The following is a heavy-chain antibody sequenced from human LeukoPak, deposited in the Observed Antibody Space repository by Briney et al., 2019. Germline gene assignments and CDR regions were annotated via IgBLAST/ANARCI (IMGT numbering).Heavy chain of an antibody. D-gene: IGHD6-13*01. CDR3: ARQDSSSWYYFDF. CDR1: GGSISSYY. V-gene: IGHV4-59*08. J-gene: IGHJ4*02. Sequence: PSETLSLTCTVSGGSISSYYWSWIRQPPGKGLEWIGYMYYSGSTTSYNPSLKSRVTISVDTSNSQFSLKLTSVTAADTAVYYCARQDSSSWYYFDFWGQGTPVTVSS. CDR2: MYYSGSTT.